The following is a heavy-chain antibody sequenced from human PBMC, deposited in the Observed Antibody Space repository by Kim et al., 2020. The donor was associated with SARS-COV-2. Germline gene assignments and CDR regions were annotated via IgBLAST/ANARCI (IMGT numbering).Heavy chain of an antibody. D-gene: IGHD3-22*01. J-gene: IGHJ6*02. Sequence: SPSFQGTVTISADKSISTAYLQWSSLKASDTAMYYCARTYYYDSSGRMDVWGQGTTVTVSS. CDR3: ARTYYYDSSGRMDV. V-gene: IGHV5-10-1*01.